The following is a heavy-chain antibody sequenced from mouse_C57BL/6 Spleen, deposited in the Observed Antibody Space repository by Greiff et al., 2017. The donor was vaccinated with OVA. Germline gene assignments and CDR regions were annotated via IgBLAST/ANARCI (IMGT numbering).Heavy chain of an antibody. V-gene: IGHV1-82*01. CDR2: IYPGDGDT. J-gene: IGHJ4*01. D-gene: IGHD2-3*01. CDR1: GYAFSSSW. CDR3: ARGDGLYAMDY. Sequence: VMLVESGPELVKPGASVKISCKASGYAFSSSWMNWVKQRPGQGLEWIGRIYPGDGDTNYNGKFKGKATLTADKSSSTAYMQLSSLTSEDSAVYFCARGDGLYAMDYWGQGTSVTVSS.